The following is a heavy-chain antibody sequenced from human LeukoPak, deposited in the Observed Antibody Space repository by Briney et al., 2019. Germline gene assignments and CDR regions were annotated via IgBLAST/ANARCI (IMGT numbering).Heavy chain of an antibody. J-gene: IGHJ4*02. CDR1: GYTFTSYD. Sequence: ASVKVSCKASGYTFTSYDINWVRQATGQGLEWMGWTNPNSGNTGYAQKFQGRVTMTRNTSISTAYMELSSLRSEDTAVYYCARGLDYYDSSGYYYYFDYWGQGTLVTVSS. D-gene: IGHD3-22*01. CDR2: TNPNSGNT. V-gene: IGHV1-8*01. CDR3: ARGLDYYDSSGYYYYFDY.